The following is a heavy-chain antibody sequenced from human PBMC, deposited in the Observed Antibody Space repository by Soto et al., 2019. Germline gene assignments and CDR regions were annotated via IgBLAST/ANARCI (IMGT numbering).Heavy chain of an antibody. Sequence: SETLSLTCTVSCGSIISGGYYWSWIRQHPGKGLEWIGYIYYSGSTYYNPSLKSRVTISVDTSKNQFSLKLSSVTAADTAVYYCARVPKFDWLPYYFDYWGQGTLVTVSS. D-gene: IGHD3-9*01. V-gene: IGHV4-31*03. CDR3: ARVPKFDWLPYYFDY. CDR1: CGSIISGGYY. CDR2: IYYSGST. J-gene: IGHJ4*02.